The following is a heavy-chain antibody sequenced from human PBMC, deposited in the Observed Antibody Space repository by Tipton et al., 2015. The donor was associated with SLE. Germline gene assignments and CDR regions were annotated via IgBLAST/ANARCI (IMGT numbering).Heavy chain of an antibody. CDR2: IYTSGNT. Sequence: TLSLTCTVSGGSIGDSYWNWIRQSTGKGLEWIGRIYTSGNTIYHPSLKSRVTISLDTSKRHFSLNVASVTAADTAVYYCARGRSSTMYGLDIWGQGTAVTVSS. D-gene: IGHD2/OR15-2a*01. CDR1: GGSIGDSY. J-gene: IGHJ6*02. CDR3: ARGRSSTMYGLDI. V-gene: IGHV4-4*07.